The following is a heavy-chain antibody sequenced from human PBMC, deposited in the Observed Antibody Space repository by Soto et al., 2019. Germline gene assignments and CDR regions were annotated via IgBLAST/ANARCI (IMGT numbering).Heavy chain of an antibody. V-gene: IGHV1-69*12. Sequence: QVQLVQSGAEVKKPGSSVKVSCKASGGSLSNYGISWVRQAPGQGLEWMGAIIPVFGTPNYAQKFQDRVTLTAEESTTTVCMEVRSLTSEDTAVYYCARGDATKIVVTTYYAMDVWGQGTTVTVSS. CDR1: GGSLSNYG. CDR2: IIPVFGTP. CDR3: ARGDATKIVVTTYYAMDV. J-gene: IGHJ6*02. D-gene: IGHD3-22*01.